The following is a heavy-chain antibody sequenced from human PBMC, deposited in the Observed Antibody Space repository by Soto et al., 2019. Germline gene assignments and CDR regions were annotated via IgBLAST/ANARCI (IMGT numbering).Heavy chain of an antibody. CDR1: GYTFTSYA. CDR3: ARGGITMVRGVISGHAFDI. D-gene: IGHD3-10*01. J-gene: IGHJ3*02. CDR2: INAGNGNT. Sequence: ASVKVSCKASGYTFTSYAMHWVRQAPGQRLEWMGWINAGNGNTKYSQNFQGRVTITRETSASTDYMELSSLRSEDTAVYYCARGGITMVRGVISGHAFDIWGQGTMVTVSS. V-gene: IGHV1-3*01.